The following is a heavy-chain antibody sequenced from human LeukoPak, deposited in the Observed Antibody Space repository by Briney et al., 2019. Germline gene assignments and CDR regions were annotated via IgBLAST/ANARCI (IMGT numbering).Heavy chain of an antibody. Sequence: PGGSLRLSCAASGFTFSSYGMNWVRQAPGKGLEWVSSISSSSSYIYYADSVKGRFAISRDNAKNSLYLQMNSLRAEDTAVYYCAPRPSIAVAGTSGYWGQGTLVTVSS. CDR1: GFTFSSYG. D-gene: IGHD6-13*01. CDR3: APRPSIAVAGTSGY. J-gene: IGHJ4*02. V-gene: IGHV3-21*01. CDR2: ISSSSSYI.